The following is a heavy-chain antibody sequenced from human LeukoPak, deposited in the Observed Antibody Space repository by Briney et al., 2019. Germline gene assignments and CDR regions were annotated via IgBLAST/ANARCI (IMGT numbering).Heavy chain of an antibody. CDR3: SRRGTIAAAVD. V-gene: IGHV3-49*03. Sequence: PGGSLRLSCTASGFTFGDYAMSWFRQAPGKGLEWVGFIRSKAYGGTTEYAASVKGRFTISRDDSKSIAYLQMNSLKTEDTAVYYCSRRGTIAAAVDWGQGTLVTVSS. J-gene: IGHJ4*02. CDR2: IRSKAYGGTT. D-gene: IGHD6-13*01. CDR1: GFTFGDYA.